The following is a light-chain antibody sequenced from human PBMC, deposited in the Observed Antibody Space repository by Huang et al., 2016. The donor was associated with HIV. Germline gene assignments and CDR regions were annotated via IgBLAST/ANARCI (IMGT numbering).Light chain of an antibody. Sequence: DIQMTQSPLSLSASVGDRVTITCRASQGIRHSLAWYQQKPGKAPKLLVYAASRLESGVPSWFSGSGSGTNFTLTISSLQPEEFATYYCQQYHSSWTFGQGTKVEIK. CDR3: QQYHSSWT. J-gene: IGKJ1*01. V-gene: IGKV1-NL1*01. CDR1: QGIRHS. CDR2: AAS.